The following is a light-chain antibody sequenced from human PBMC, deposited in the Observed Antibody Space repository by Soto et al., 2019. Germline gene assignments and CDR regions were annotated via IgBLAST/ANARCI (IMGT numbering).Light chain of an antibody. Sequence: QSALTQPASVSGSPGQSITISCTGTSSDVGNYNLVSWYQHDPGKAPKLLIYEGSKRPSGVSDRFSGSKSGNTASLTISGLQAEDEADYYCCSYASSSTYVFGIGTKVTVL. J-gene: IGLJ1*01. CDR3: CSYASSSTYV. CDR2: EGS. CDR1: SSDVGNYNL. V-gene: IGLV2-23*01.